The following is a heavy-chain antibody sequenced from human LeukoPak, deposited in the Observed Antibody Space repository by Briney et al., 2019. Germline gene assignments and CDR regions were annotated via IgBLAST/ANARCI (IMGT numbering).Heavy chain of an antibody. Sequence: SETLSLTCTVSVGSISRHYWSGIRQPPGRGLEWIGYIYYSGSTNYNPSLKSRVTISVDTSKNQFSLKLSSVTAADTAVYYCARAGPALRFASAFDIWGQGTMVTVSS. J-gene: IGHJ3*02. CDR2: IYYSGST. CDR1: VGSISRHY. V-gene: IGHV4-59*11. CDR3: ARAGPALRFASAFDI.